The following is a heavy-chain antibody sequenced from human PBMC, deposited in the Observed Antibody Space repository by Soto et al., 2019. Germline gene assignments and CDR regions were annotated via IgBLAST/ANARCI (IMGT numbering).Heavy chain of an antibody. CDR2: MHYSGSS. V-gene: IGHV4-39*01. CDR3: ARAGAVTTTRWYFDL. D-gene: IGHD4-4*01. J-gene: IGHJ2*01. Sequence: QLQLQESGPGLVKPSETLSLTCIVSGGSISSSNYWGWIRQSQGKGLEWIGSMHYSGSSNYNPSLQSRVTISVDTSKNQFSLKLSSVTAADTAVYYCARAGAVTTTRWYFDLWGRGTLVTVSS. CDR1: GGSISSSNY.